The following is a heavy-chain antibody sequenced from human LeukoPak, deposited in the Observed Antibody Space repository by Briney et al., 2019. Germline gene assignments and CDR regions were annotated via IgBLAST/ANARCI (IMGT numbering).Heavy chain of an antibody. D-gene: IGHD3-9*01. CDR1: GGALIRYY. J-gene: IGHJ4*02. CDR3: ARGKTATGYYPWYYFDY. V-gene: IGHV4-4*07. CDR2: IYTSGST. Sequence: PSETLSLTCTVSGGALIRYYWSWIREPAGKGLEWIGRIYTSGSTNSNPSLKSRVTMSLDTSKNQFSLKLSSVTAADTAVYYCARGKTATGYYPWYYFDYWGQETLVTVYS.